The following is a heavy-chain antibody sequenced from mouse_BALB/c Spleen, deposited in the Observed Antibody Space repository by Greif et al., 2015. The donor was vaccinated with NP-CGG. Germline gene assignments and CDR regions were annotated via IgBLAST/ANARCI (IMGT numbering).Heavy chain of an antibody. D-gene: IGHD1-1*01. V-gene: IGHV2-2*02. CDR2: IWSGGST. CDR1: GFSLTSYG. CDR3: ARVITTPYWYFDV. J-gene: IGHJ1*01. Sequence: QVQLQQPGPGPVQPSQSLSITCTVSGFSLTSYGVHWVRQSPGKGLEWLGVIWSGGSTDYNAAFISRLSISKDNSKSXVFFKMNSLQANDTAIYYCARVITTPYWYFDVWGAGTTVTVSS.